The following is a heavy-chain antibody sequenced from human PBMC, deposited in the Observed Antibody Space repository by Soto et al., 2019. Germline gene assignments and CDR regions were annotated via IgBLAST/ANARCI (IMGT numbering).Heavy chain of an antibody. J-gene: IGHJ6*02. CDR1: GFTFSSYD. CDR2: IGIADDT. V-gene: IGHV3-13*01. CDR3: ARGGVPASNYHYGMDV. Sequence: EVQLVESGGGLVQPGGSLRLSCAVSGFTFSSYDMHWVRQATGKGLEWVSAIGIADDTYYSGSVKGRFTISRENAKNSLYLQMNSLRAGDTAVYYCARGGVPASNYHYGMDVWGQGTTVTVSS. D-gene: IGHD2-2*01.